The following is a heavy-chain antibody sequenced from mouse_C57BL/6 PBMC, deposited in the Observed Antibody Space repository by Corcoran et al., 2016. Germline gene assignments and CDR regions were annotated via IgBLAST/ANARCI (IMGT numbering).Heavy chain of an antibody. CDR2: INPNNGGT. V-gene: IGHV1-26*01. D-gene: IGHD4-1*01. Sequence: EVQLQQSGPELVKPGASVKISCKASGYTFTDYYMNWVKQSHGKSLEWIGDINPNNGGTSYNQKFKGKATLTVDKSPSTAYMELRSLTSEDSAVYYCAITGLDYWGQGTTLTVSS. J-gene: IGHJ2*01. CDR3: AITGLDY. CDR1: GYTFTDYY.